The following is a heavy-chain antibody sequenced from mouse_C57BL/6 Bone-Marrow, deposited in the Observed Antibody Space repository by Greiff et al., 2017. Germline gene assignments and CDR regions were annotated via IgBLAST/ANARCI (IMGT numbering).Heavy chain of an antibody. D-gene: IGHD1-1*01. CDR1: GFTFSSYA. CDR2: ISDGGSYT. J-gene: IGHJ3*01. CDR3: ARVLYYYGSSFAY. V-gene: IGHV5-4*03. Sequence: EVKLMESGGGLVKPGGSLKLSCAASGFTFSSYAMSWVRQTPEKRLEWVATISDGGSYTYYPDNVKGRFTISRDNAKNNLYLQMGHLKSEDTAMYYCARVLYYYGSSFAYWGQGTLVTVSA.